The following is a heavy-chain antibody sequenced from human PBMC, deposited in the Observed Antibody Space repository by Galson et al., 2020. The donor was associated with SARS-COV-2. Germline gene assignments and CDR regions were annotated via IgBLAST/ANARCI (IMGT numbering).Heavy chain of an antibody. V-gene: IGHV3-74*01. CDR3: TRGISGY. Sequence: GGSLRLSCTATGSTFRSFWMHWVRQAPGKGLVWVSRINTDGSSTDYADSVKGRFTISRDNAKNTVSLQKNSLRAEYTAVYYCTRGISGYWGQGTLVTVSS. CDR1: GSTFRSFW. J-gene: IGHJ4*02. CDR2: INTDGSST.